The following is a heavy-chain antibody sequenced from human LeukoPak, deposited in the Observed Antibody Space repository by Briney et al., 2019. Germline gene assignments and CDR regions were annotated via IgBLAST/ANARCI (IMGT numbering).Heavy chain of an antibody. CDR3: ARHRYYYDSSGYDAFDI. V-gene: IGHV5-51*01. Sequence: GESLKISCKGSGYSFTSYWIGWVRQMPGKGLEWMGIIYPGDSDTRYSPSFQGQVTISVDKSISTAYLQWSSLKASDTAMYYCARHRYYYDSSGYDAFDIWGQGTMVTVSS. CDR2: IYPGDSDT. CDR1: GYSFTSYW. J-gene: IGHJ3*02. D-gene: IGHD3-22*01.